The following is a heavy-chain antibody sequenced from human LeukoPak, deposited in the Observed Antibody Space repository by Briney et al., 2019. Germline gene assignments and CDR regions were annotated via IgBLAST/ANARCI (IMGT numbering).Heavy chain of an antibody. V-gene: IGHV3-64D*06. D-gene: IGHD6-19*01. CDR3: VKDLWYYSSGWFDY. Sequence: GGSLRLSCSASGFTFSSYAMHWVRQAPGKGLEYVSAISSNGGSTYYADSVKGRFTISRDNSKNTLYLQMSSLRAEDTAVYYYVKDLWYYSSGWFDYWGQGTLVTVSS. J-gene: IGHJ4*02. CDR2: ISSNGGST. CDR1: GFTFSSYA.